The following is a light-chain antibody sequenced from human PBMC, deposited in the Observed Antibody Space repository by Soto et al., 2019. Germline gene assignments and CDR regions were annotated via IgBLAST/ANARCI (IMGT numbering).Light chain of an antibody. Sequence: DIQMTQSPSTLSASVGDRVTITCRASQSISSYLNWYQQKPGKVPKLLIYAASSLQRGVPSRFSGSGSGTDFTLTISSLQPEDFATYYCQQSYSTPRTFGQGTRLEI. J-gene: IGKJ5*01. CDR1: QSISSY. V-gene: IGKV1-39*01. CDR3: QQSYSTPRT. CDR2: AAS.